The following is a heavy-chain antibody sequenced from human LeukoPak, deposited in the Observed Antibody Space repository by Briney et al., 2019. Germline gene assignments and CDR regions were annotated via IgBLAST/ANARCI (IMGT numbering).Heavy chain of an antibody. V-gene: IGHV3-66*01. D-gene: IGHD6-13*01. J-gene: IGHJ4*02. CDR3: ARSILAAAGTGH. CDR2: IYSGGST. CDR1: GFTVSSNY. Sequence: PGGSLRLSCAASGFTVSSNYMSWVRQAPGKGLEWVSVIYSGGSTYYADSVKGRFTISRDNSKNTLYLQMNSLRAEDTAVYYCARSILAAAGTGHWGQGTLVTVSS.